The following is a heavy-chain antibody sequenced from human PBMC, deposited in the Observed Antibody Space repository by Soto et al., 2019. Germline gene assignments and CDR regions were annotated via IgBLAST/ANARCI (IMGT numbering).Heavy chain of an antibody. CDR3: ASSLYYYDSSGYYPNWFDP. Sequence: PSETLSLTCTVSGGSISSGDYYWSWIRQPPGKGLEWIGYIYYSGSTYYNPSLKSRVTISVDTSKNQFSLKLSSVTAADTAVYYCASSLYYYDSSGYYPNWFDPWGQGTLVTVSS. V-gene: IGHV4-30-4*01. CDR2: IYYSGST. J-gene: IGHJ5*02. CDR1: GGSISSGDYY. D-gene: IGHD3-22*01.